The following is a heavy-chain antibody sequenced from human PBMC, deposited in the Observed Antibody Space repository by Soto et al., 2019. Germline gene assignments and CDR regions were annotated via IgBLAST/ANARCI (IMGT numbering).Heavy chain of an antibody. V-gene: IGHV4-34*01. D-gene: IGHD3-22*01. CDR2: INHSGST. Sequence: QVQLQQWGAGLLKPSETLSLTCAVYGGSFSGYYWSWIRQPPGKGLEWIGEINHSGSTNYNPSLKSRVTISVETSKNQFSLKLSSVTAADTAVYYCARGINYDSSGGYRYFDYWGQGTLVTVSS. J-gene: IGHJ4*02. CDR1: GGSFSGYY. CDR3: ARGINYDSSGGYRYFDY.